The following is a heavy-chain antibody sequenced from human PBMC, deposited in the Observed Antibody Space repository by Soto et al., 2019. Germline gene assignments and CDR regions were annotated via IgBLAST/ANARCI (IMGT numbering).Heavy chain of an antibody. J-gene: IGHJ4*02. D-gene: IGHD2-2*01. CDR2: ISKSDYT. CDR1: GFAFNNYG. Sequence: RGSLRLSCTVSGFAFNNYGINWVRQAPGKGLEWVSSISKSDYTYYSDSVKGRFAISRDNAKSSVSLQMNTLRVEDTAVYYCAREDSIIIPAVSDFWGQGTLVTV. CDR3: AREDSIIIPAVSDF. V-gene: IGHV3-21*01.